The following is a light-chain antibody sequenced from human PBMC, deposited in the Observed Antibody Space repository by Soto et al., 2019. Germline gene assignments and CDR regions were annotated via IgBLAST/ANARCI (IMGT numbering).Light chain of an antibody. Sequence: QSALTQPASVSGSPGQSITISCTGTTSDVGGYNYVSWYQQHPGKAPKLMIYEGTKRPSGVSNRFSGSKSGKTASLTISGLQAEDEADYYCSPYTSSSTYLFGTGPKVTVL. CDR1: TSDVGGYNY. J-gene: IGLJ1*01. CDR2: EGT. V-gene: IGLV2-14*01. CDR3: SPYTSSSTYL.